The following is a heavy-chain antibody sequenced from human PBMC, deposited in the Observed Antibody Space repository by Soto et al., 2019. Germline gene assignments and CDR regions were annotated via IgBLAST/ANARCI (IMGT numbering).Heavy chain of an antibody. CDR3: ARDLKEWEPPYYHYGMAV. V-gene: IGHV1-18*01. J-gene: IGHJ6*02. CDR1: GYTFTSYG. Sequence: ASVKVSCKASGYTFTSYGISWVRQAPGQGLEWMGWISAYNGNTNYAQKLQGRVTMTTDTSTSTAYMELRSLRSDDTAVYYCARDLKEWEPPYYHYGMAVWGQGTSVTVSS. CDR2: ISAYNGNT. D-gene: IGHD1-26*01.